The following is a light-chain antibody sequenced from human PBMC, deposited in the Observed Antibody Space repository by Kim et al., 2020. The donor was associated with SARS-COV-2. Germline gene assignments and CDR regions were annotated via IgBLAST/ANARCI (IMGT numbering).Light chain of an antibody. CDR1: HGINNF. V-gene: IGKV1-33*01. CDR2: DAS. J-gene: IGKJ4*01. CDR3: QQFDTLPLT. Sequence: ASVGDRVTITCRASHGINNFLNWFQQKPGEAPKRLISDASSLESGLPSRFSGSGSGTYFTFTISSLQPGDVATYYCQQFDTLPLTFGDGTKVDIK.